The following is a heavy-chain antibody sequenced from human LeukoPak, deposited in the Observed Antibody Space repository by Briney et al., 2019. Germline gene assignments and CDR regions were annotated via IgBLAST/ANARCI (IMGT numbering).Heavy chain of an antibody. CDR3: ARARNGILKY. CDR1: GFTFSHYA. V-gene: IGHV3-30*01. CDR2: ILYDGSHQ. D-gene: IGHD3-9*01. Sequence: GGSLRLSCAASGFTFSHYAMHWVRQAPGKGLEWGAVILYDGSHQYSADSVKGRLTISRDNSRHTLYLQMNSLRPEDTAVYYCARARNGILKYWGQGTLVTVSS. J-gene: IGHJ4*02.